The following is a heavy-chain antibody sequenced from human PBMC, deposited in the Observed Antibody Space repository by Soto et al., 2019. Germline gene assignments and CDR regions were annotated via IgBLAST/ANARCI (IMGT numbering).Heavy chain of an antibody. V-gene: IGHV3-30-3*01. Sequence: SGGSLRLSCSASGFTFSTFAVHWVRQAPGKGLEWVAVISADGTNKYYADSVKGRFTISRDNSKNTLFLQMDSLRTEDTAMYYCARAPTSRFDRWGQGALVTVSS. CDR1: GFTFSTFA. CDR2: ISADGTNK. CDR3: ARAPTSRFDR. J-gene: IGHJ4*02.